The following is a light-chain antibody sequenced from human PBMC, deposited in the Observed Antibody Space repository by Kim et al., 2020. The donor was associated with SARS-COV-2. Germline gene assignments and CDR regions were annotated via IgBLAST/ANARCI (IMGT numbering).Light chain of an antibody. CDR3: GTWDDSLTGPV. J-gene: IGLJ3*02. CDR2: SND. Sequence: QSVLTQPPSASGTPGQRVTISCSGSRSNIGFNSVHWYQQLPQTAPKLIIYSNDERPAGVPDRFSCSKSGTSASLAISGLQSEDEGDYYCGTWDDSLTGPVFGGGTQLTVL. CDR1: RSNIGFNS. V-gene: IGLV1-44*01.